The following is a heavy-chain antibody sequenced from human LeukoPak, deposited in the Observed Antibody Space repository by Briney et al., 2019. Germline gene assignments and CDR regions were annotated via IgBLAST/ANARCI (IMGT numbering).Heavy chain of an antibody. V-gene: IGHV3-23*01. Sequence: GGSLRLSCAASGFTFSSYAMTWVRQAPGKGLEWVSTVSGGGGSTYYADSVKGRFTISRDNAKKSLYLQMNSLRAEDTALYYCAKAGIEGATGFDYWGQGTLVTVSS. D-gene: IGHD1-26*01. CDR3: AKAGIEGATGFDY. CDR1: GFTFSSYA. J-gene: IGHJ4*02. CDR2: VSGGGGST.